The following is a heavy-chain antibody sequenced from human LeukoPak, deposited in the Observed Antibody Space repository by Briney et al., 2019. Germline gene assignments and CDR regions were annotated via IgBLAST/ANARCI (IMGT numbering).Heavy chain of an antibody. CDR3: ARGGGYASPIGY. D-gene: IGHD5-12*01. V-gene: IGHV4-59*01. J-gene: IGHJ4*02. Sequence: SETLSLTCTLSGGSISTYYWNWIRQPPGKGLEWIGYIYHSGSTNYNPSLKSRVTISVDTSKNQFSLKLSSVTAADTAVYYCARGGGYASPIGYWGQGAPVTVSS. CDR2: IYHSGST. CDR1: GGSISTYY.